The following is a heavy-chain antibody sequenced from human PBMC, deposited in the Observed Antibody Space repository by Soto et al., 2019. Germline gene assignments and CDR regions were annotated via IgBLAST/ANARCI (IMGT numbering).Heavy chain of an antibody. CDR2: ISSSSSNI. V-gene: IGHV3-21*01. J-gene: IGHJ4*02. Sequence: EVHLVESGGGLVKPGGSLRLSCAASGFTFSTCSMNWVRQAPGKGLEWVSSISSSSSNIYYADSVKGRFTISRDNAKNSLYLQMNSLRADDTAVYYCARDNGYGAATLDYWGQGTLVTVSS. D-gene: IGHD4-17*01. CDR3: ARDNGYGAATLDY. CDR1: GFTFSTCS.